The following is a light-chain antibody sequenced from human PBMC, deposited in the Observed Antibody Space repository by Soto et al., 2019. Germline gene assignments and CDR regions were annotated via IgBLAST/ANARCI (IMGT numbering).Light chain of an antibody. J-gene: IGLJ1*01. CDR3: ATWDDSLNGYV. V-gene: IGLV1-51*01. Sequence: SALPQPPSVSAAPGQKVTISCSGSSSNIGGNSVSWYQQLPGTAPKLLIYDDNKRPSGIPDRFSGSKSGTSATLGITGFQTGDEADYYCATWDDSLNGYVFGTGTKV. CDR2: DDN. CDR1: SSNIGGNS.